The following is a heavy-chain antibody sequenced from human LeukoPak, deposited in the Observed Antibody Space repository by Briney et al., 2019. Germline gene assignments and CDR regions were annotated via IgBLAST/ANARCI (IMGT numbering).Heavy chain of an antibody. V-gene: IGHV3-21*01. J-gene: IGHJ4*02. CDR1: GFTFSTYS. CDR3: ARGTPHDNSDYYYDF. CDR2: ISSSSSYI. Sequence: GGSLRLSCAASGFTFSTYSMNWVRQAPGKGLEWVSSISSSSSYIYYADSVRGRFTISRDNAKNSLSLLMSSLRAEDTAVYCCARGTPHDNSDYYYDFWGQGTLVHVSS. D-gene: IGHD3-22*01.